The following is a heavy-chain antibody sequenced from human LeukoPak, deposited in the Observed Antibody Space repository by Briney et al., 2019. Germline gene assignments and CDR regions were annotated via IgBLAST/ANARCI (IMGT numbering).Heavy chain of an antibody. CDR3: AKDGGSYGPSYYYGMDV. Sequence: GGSLRLSCAASGFTFSSYGMHWVRQAPGKGLEWVAIIWYDGSNKYYADSVKGRFTISRDNSKNTLYLQMNSLRAEDTAVYYCAKDGGSYGPSYYYGMDVWGQGTAVTVSS. V-gene: IGHV3-30*02. D-gene: IGHD5-18*01. CDR1: GFTFSSYG. J-gene: IGHJ6*02. CDR2: IWYDGSNK.